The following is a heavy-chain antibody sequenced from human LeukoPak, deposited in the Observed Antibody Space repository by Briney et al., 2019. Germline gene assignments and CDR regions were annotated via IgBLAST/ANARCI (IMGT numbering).Heavy chain of an antibody. CDR3: ARRFTKVITMIVVRGAFDI. Sequence: PSETLSLTCAVYGGSFSGYYWSWIRQPPGKGLEWIGEINHSGSTNYNPSLKSRVTISVDTSKNQFSLKLSSVTAADTAVYYCARRFTKVITMIVVRGAFDIWGQGTMVTVSS. V-gene: IGHV4-34*01. CDR1: GGSFSGYY. J-gene: IGHJ3*02. D-gene: IGHD3-22*01. CDR2: INHSGST.